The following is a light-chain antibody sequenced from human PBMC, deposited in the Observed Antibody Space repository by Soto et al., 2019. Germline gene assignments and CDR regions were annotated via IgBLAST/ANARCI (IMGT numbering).Light chain of an antibody. Sequence: EIVLTQSPGTLSLSPVERATLSCSSSQSVSSSYLAWYQQKPGQAPRLLIYGASSRATGIPDRFSGSGSGTDFTLTISRLEPEDFAVYYCQQYGSSPLWTFGQGTKVDIK. V-gene: IGKV3-20*01. J-gene: IGKJ1*01. CDR1: QSVSSSY. CDR2: GAS. CDR3: QQYGSSPLWT.